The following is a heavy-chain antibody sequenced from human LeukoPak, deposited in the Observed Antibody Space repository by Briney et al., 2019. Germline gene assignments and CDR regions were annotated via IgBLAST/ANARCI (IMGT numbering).Heavy chain of an antibody. CDR2: IYHSGST. J-gene: IGHJ4*02. V-gene: IGHV4-4*02. CDR3: ARELSNYYDSSGYFDY. D-gene: IGHD3-22*01. Sequence: SETLSLTCAVSGGSISSSNWWSWVRQPPGKGLEWIGEIYHSGSTNYNPSLKSRVTISVDRSKNQFSLKLSSVTAADTAVYYCARELSNYYDSSGYFDYWGQGTLVTVSS. CDR1: GGSISSSNW.